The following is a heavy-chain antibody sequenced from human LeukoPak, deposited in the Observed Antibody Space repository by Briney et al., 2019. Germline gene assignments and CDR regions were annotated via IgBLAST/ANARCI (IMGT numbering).Heavy chain of an antibody. CDR1: GYSFTIYW. CDR3: ARLLGNSGSYARFDH. Sequence: RGESLKISCEASGYSFTIYWIIWVRQMPGKGLECMGRIDPSDSDTSYSPSLQGHVTMSVDRSIDTAYLEWSSLKPSDTATYFCARLLGNSGSYARFDHWGQGTPVTVSS. D-gene: IGHD5-12*01. J-gene: IGHJ4*02. V-gene: IGHV5-10-1*01. CDR2: IDPSDSDT.